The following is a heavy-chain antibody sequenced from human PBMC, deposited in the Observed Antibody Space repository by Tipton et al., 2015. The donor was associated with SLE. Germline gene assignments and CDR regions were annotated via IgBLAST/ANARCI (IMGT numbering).Heavy chain of an antibody. Sequence: SLRLSCAASWFTVDSDYLNWVRQVPGKGLEWVSVIYTGGSTYYADSVKGRFIVSRDDSENTLWLQMSSLRVEDTAVYYCARSSPYYYDSSGGAFDIWGQGTMVTVSS. CDR3: ARSSPYYYDSSGGAFDI. D-gene: IGHD3-22*01. J-gene: IGHJ3*02. CDR2: IYTGGST. V-gene: IGHV3-53*01. CDR1: WFTVDSDY.